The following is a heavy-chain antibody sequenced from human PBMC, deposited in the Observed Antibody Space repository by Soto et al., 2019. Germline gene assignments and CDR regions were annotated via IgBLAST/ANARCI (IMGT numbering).Heavy chain of an antibody. CDR3: ARARFQVLYGKPYFDS. Sequence: PSETLSLTCTVSGGSITTGGSYWSWIRQHPGKGLEWIGNIYHSGNTYYNPSLKSRLTISVDTSKNHFSLMVDSVTAAETDVYYCARARFQVLYGKPYFDSWGQGTLVTVSS. J-gene: IGHJ4*02. CDR2: IYHSGNT. D-gene: IGHD2-2*02. CDR1: GGSITTGGSY. V-gene: IGHV4-31*03.